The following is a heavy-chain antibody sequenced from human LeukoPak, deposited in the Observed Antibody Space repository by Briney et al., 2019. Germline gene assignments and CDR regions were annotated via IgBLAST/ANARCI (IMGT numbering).Heavy chain of an antibody. CDR3: ARQLAVGSGSYYAHDAFDI. D-gene: IGHD3-10*01. CDR2: IYYSGST. V-gene: IGHV4-39*01. J-gene: IGHJ3*02. CDR1: GSSISSSSYY. Sequence: SETLSLTCTVSGSSISSSSYYWGWIRQPPGKGLEWIGSIYYSGSTYYNPSLKSRVTISVDTSKNQFSLKLSSVTAADTAVYYCARQLAVGSGSYYAHDAFDIWGQGTMVTVSS.